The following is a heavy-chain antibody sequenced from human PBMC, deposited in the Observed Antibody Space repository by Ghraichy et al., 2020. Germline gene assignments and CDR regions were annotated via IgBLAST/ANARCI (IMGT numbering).Heavy chain of an antibody. J-gene: IGHJ6*02. V-gene: IGHV3-23*01. CDR2: ISGSGGST. Sequence: GESLNISCAASGFTFSSYAMSWVRQAPGKGLEWVSAISGSGGSTYYADSVKGRFTISRDNSKNTLYLQMNSLRAEDTAVYYCAKDLSCSSTSCYAGGLYYYGMDVWGQGTTVTVSS. CDR1: GFTFSSYA. D-gene: IGHD2-2*01. CDR3: AKDLSCSSTSCYAGGLYYYGMDV.